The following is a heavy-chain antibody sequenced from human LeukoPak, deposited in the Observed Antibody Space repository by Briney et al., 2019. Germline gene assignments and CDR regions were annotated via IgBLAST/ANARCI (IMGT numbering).Heavy chain of an antibody. D-gene: IGHD4-17*01. J-gene: IGHJ4*02. CDR3: XXPPTVTRNY. V-gene: IGHV3-23*01. Sequence: MSWVRQAPGKGLDWVSSISGSGGRTHYADSVRRRFTISRDXXKNTLYMQMDRLRAEDTGVYYCXXPPTVTRNYWGQGTLVTVSS. CDR2: ISGSGGRT.